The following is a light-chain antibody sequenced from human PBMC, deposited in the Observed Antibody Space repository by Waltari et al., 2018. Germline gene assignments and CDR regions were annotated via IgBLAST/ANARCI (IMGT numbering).Light chain of an antibody. CDR2: EAS. CDR3: QQYNTDPEVT. CDR1: QGINNW. V-gene: IGKV1-5*03. J-gene: IGKJ4*01. Sequence: DIQMTQSPSTLSASVGDRVIITCRASQGINNWLAWYQQKPGKAPKLLIFEASSLESGVPSRFSGSGSGTEFTLTINSLQPDDLATYYCQQYNTDPEVTFGGGTKVEIK.